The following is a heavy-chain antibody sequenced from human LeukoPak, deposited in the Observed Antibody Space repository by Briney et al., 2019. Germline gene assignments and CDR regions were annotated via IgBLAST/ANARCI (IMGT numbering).Heavy chain of an antibody. CDR3: ARAPRQQLGLDY. V-gene: IGHV4-30-2*01. D-gene: IGHD6-13*01. Sequence: TLSLTCTVSGGSISSGGYYWSWLRQPPGTGLEWIGYIYHSGSTYYNPSLKSRVTISVDTSKNQFSLKLSSVTAADSAVYYCARAPRQQLGLDYWGQGTLVTVSS. CDR2: IYHSGST. J-gene: IGHJ4*02. CDR1: GGSISSGGYY.